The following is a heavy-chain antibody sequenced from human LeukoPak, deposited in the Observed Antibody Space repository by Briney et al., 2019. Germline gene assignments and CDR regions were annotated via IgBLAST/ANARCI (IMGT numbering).Heavy chain of an antibody. V-gene: IGHV1-2*02. J-gene: IGHJ5*02. D-gene: IGHD2-15*01. CDR3: ATPQVAATPGWFDP. Sequence: ASVKVSCKASGYTFTGYYMHWVRQAPGQGLEWMGWINPNSGGTNYAQKFQGRVTMTRDTSISTAYMELSRLRSDDTAVYYCATPQVAATPGWFDPWGQGALVTVSS. CDR1: GYTFTGYY. CDR2: INPNSGGT.